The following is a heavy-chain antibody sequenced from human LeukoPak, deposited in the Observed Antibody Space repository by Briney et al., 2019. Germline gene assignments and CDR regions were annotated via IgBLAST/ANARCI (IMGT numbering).Heavy chain of an antibody. CDR3: ARCPAIGIAVAGHLQH. J-gene: IGHJ1*01. CDR1: GYTFTSYD. D-gene: IGHD6-19*01. Sequence: ASVKVSCKASGYTFTSYDINWVRQATGQGLQWMGWMNPNSGNTGYAQKFQGRVTITRNTSISTAYMELSSLRSEDTAVYYCARCPAIGIAVAGHLQHWGQGTLVTVSS. V-gene: IGHV1-8*03. CDR2: MNPNSGNT.